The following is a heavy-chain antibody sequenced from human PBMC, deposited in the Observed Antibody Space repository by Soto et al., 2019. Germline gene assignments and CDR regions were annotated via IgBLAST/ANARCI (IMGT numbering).Heavy chain of an antibody. D-gene: IGHD3-10*01. CDR3: AVGVVENWFYP. CDR1: GGSISSGGYY. Sequence: QVQLQESGPGLVKPSQTLSLTCTVSGGSISSGGYYWSWIRQHPGKGLEWIGYIYYSGSTYDNPSLKSRVTISVYTSKDQFSLKMSSVTAADTAVYYWAVGVVENWFYPWGQGTLVTFSS. CDR2: IYYSGST. V-gene: IGHV4-31*03. J-gene: IGHJ5*02.